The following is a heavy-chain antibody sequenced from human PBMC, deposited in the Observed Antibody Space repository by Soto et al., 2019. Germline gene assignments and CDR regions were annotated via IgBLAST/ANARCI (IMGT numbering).Heavy chain of an antibody. D-gene: IGHD4-4*01. CDR2: IGGSGGNT. CDR3: ARVASDYINSADH. CDR1: GFICNAYA. Sequence: EVQLLESGGGLVQPGGSLRLSCAASGFICNAYAMTWVRQAPGKGLVWVSAIGGSGGNTYYAASVKGRFTISRDNSKDTVDLEMNRLRVDDTAVYFCARVASDYINSADHWGQAILVTFSS. J-gene: IGHJ4*02. V-gene: IGHV3-23*01.